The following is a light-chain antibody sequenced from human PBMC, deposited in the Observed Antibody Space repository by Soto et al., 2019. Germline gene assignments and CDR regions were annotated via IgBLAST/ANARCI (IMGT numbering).Light chain of an antibody. CDR1: QSISSSY. J-gene: IGKJ4*01. Sequence: ENVLTQSPGTLSLSPGERATLSCRASQSISSSYLAWYQQKPGQTPRLLIYHASNRATGIPDRFSGSGSGTDFTLTISRLEPEDFSVYYCQQYGDSLLTFGGGTKVELK. V-gene: IGKV3-20*01. CDR2: HAS. CDR3: QQYGDSLLT.